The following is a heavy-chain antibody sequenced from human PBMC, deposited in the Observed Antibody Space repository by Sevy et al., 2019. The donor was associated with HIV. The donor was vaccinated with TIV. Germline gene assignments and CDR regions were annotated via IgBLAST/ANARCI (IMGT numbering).Heavy chain of an antibody. CDR1: GYSVTSYW. J-gene: IGHJ4*02. Sequence: GGSLRLSCKGSGYSVTSYWIGWVRQMPGKGLEWMGIIYPGDSDTRYSPSFQGQVTISADKSISTAYLQWSSLKASDTAMYYCARPPSSGYYYEGDYWGQGTLVTVSS. CDR2: IYPGDSDT. D-gene: IGHD3-22*01. V-gene: IGHV5-51*01. CDR3: ARPPSSGYYYEGDY.